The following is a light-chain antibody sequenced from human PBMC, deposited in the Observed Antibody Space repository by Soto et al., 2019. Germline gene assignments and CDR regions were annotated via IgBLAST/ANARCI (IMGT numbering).Light chain of an antibody. V-gene: IGKV1-39*01. CDR2: VES. J-gene: IGKJ2*01. CDR1: QSISTS. CDR3: QQSYSTPYT. Sequence: DIQMTQSPSSLYASVGDRVTIACRARQSISTSLNWYQQKPGKAPKLLIYVESSLQRGVPSRFSGSGSGTDITRNISSLQPEDFATYFCQQSYSTPYTFGQGTKLEIK.